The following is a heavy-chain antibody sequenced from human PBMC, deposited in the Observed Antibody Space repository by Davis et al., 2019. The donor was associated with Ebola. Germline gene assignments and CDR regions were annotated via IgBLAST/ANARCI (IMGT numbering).Heavy chain of an antibody. V-gene: IGHV4-4*02. CDR1: GGSISSSNW. CDR2: IYHSGST. Sequence: SETLSLTCAVSGGSISSSNWWNWVRQPPGKGLEWIGEIYHSGSTNYNPSLKSRVTISVDTSKNQFSLKLSSVTAADTAVYYCARVSSSWLYNWFDPWGQGTLVTVSS. J-gene: IGHJ5*02. D-gene: IGHD6-13*01. CDR3: ARVSSSWLYNWFDP.